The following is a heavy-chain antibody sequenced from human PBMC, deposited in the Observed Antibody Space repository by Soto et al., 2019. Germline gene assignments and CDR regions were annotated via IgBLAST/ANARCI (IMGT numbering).Heavy chain of an antibody. D-gene: IGHD1-20*01. CDR3: AGDTGGMAHFDY. CDR2: IWYDGSNK. J-gene: IGHJ4*02. CDR1: GFTFSSYA. Sequence: GGSLRLSCAASGFTFSSYAMSWVRQAPGKGLEWVAVIWYDGSNKYYADSVKGRFTISRDNSKNTLSLQMNSLRAEDTAVYYCAGDTGGMAHFDYWGQGTLVTVSS. V-gene: IGHV3-33*08.